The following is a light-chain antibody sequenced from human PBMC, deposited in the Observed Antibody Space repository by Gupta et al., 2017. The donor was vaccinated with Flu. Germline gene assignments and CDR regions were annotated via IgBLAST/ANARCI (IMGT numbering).Light chain of an antibody. Sequence: QSAPTQPPSAAGSLGQSVTTSCNGGSRDDGGYNYVSWYLQHPGRAPKLLIYEVNQRPSGVPDRFSGSKSGNTASLTVSGLQAEDEAAYCCSSYAGSNNVVLGGGTNLTVL. CDR3: SSYAGSNNVV. V-gene: IGLV2-8*01. CDR2: EVN. J-gene: IGLJ3*02. CDR1: SRDDGGYNY.